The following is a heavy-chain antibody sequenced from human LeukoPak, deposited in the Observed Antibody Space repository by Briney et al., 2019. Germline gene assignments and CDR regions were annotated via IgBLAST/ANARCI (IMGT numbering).Heavy chain of an antibody. CDR1: GGSISSYY. J-gene: IGHJ5*02. CDR2: IYYSGST. Sequence: SETLSLTCTVSGGSISSYYWSWIRQPPGKGLEWIGYIYYSGSTNYSPSLKSRVTISVDTSKNQFSLKLSSVTAADTAVYYCARDARTHRAYYYDSSGYSNWFDPWGQGTLVTVSS. CDR3: ARDARTHRAYYYDSSGYSNWFDP. V-gene: IGHV4-59*01. D-gene: IGHD3-22*01.